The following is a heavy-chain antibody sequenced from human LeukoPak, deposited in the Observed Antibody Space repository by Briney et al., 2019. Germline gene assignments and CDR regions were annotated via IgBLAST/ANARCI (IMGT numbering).Heavy chain of an antibody. CDR1: GFTFSSYW. V-gene: IGHV4-59*01. CDR3: AGTELGYCTVTGCPLES. D-gene: IGHD2-8*02. J-gene: IGHJ4*02. Sequence: GSLRLSCAASGFTFSSYWMSWIRQPPGKGLEWIGYIYYDGYPNYSPSLRSRITISVEKSKSQFSLSLRSVTAADTALYFCAGTELGYCTVTGCPLESWGQGTLVTVSS. CDR2: IYYDGYP.